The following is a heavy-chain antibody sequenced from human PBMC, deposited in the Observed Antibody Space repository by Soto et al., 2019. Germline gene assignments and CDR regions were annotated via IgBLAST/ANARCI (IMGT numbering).Heavy chain of an antibody. J-gene: IGHJ6*02. CDR2: IIPVFGTA. D-gene: IGHD4-17*01. V-gene: IGHV1-69*12. CDR3: ARGDATKIVVTTYYGMDV. Sequence: QVQLVQSGAEVKKPGSSVKVSCKASGGTLSNYGISWVRQAPGQGLEWMGGIIPVFGTANYAQKFQGRVTFTADEPTTAVYMEVSSLRSDDTAVYYCARGDATKIVVTTYYGMDVWGQGTTVTVSS. CDR1: GGTLSNYG.